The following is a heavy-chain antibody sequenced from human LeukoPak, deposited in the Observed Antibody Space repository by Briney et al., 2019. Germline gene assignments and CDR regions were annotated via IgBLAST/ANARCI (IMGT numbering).Heavy chain of an antibody. V-gene: IGHV1-8*01. D-gene: IGHD1-26*01. Sequence: AASVKVSCKASGYTFTSYDINWVRQATGQGLEWMRWMNPNSGDTGYAQKFQGRVTMTRNTSISTAYMELSNLRSEDTAVYYCVRGRFIAGAGDWGQGTPVTVPS. J-gene: IGHJ1*01. CDR2: MNPNSGDT. CDR3: VRGRFIAGAGD. CDR1: GYTFTSYD.